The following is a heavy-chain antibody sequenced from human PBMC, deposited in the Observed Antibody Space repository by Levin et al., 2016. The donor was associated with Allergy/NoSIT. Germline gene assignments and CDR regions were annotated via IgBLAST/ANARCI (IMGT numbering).Heavy chain of an antibody. V-gene: IGHV1-18*01. D-gene: IGHD6-13*01. Sequence: WVRQAPGQGLEWMGWISAYNGNTNYAQKLQGRVTMTTDTSTSTAYMELRSLRSDDTAVYYCARGGTSWQQLVRDYWGQGTLVTVSS. CDR3: ARGGTSWQQLVRDY. J-gene: IGHJ4*02. CDR2: ISAYNGNT.